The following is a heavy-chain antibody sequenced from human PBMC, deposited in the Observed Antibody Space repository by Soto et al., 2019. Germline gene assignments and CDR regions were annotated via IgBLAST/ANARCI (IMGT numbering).Heavy chain of an antibody. Sequence: GGALRLSCAVSGFTFSDYGMHWVRQAPGKGLEWVAVMSYAGTYKYYADSVKGRFTISRDLSGNTLFLQMNSLRLEDTAVYFCAKEMYPRTVLDSSSPWGDYWGQGTLVTVSS. CDR3: AKEMYPRTVLDSSSPWGDY. V-gene: IGHV3-30*18. CDR2: MSYAGTYK. J-gene: IGHJ4*02. CDR1: GFTFSDYG. D-gene: IGHD6-6*01.